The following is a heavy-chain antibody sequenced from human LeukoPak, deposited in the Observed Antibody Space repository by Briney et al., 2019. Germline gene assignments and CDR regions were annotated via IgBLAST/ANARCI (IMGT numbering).Heavy chain of an antibody. Sequence: ASVKVSCKASGYTFTGYYMHWVRQATGQGLEWMGWINPNSGGTNYAQKFQGRVTMTSDTSIDTVYMELTSLIYDDTAVYYCARDDDWGPDYWGQGTLVTVSS. V-gene: IGHV1-2*02. D-gene: IGHD3-9*01. CDR2: INPNSGGT. J-gene: IGHJ4*02. CDR3: ARDDDWGPDY. CDR1: GYTFTGYY.